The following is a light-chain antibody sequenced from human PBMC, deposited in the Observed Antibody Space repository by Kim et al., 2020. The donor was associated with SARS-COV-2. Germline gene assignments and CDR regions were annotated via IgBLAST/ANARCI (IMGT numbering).Light chain of an antibody. CDR2: GAS. J-gene: IGKJ5*01. CDR1: QDIRND. Sequence: GDRVTITCRASQDIRNDLGWYQQNRGRAPKRRIYGASSLQSGVPSRFSGRGSGTEFNLTISSLQPEDLATYFCLQHNTYPITVGQGTRREIK. CDR3: LQHNTYPIT. V-gene: IGKV1-17*01.